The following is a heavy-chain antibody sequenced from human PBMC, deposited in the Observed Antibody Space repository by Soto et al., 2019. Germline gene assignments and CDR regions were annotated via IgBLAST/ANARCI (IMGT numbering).Heavy chain of an antibody. CDR1: GFALSTYS. V-gene: IGHV3-21*01. D-gene: IGHD2-15*01. CDR2: TFNFDGSL. Sequence: EVQLLESGGRLVKPGGSLRLSCAASGFALSTYSIGWVRQAPGKGLEWVSITFNFDGSLYYAHAVKGRFAISRDNAKYSVYLHMNSVSAEDTAVDYGARAEGYCGGGSCFRSAFELWGQATVVTVSS. J-gene: IGHJ3*01. CDR3: ARAEGYCGGGSCFRSAFEL.